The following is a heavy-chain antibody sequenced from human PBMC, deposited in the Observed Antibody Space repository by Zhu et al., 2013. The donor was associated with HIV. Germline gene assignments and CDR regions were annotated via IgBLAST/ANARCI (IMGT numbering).Heavy chain of an antibody. V-gene: IGHV1-69*01. CDR1: GGTFSSYA. CDR2: IIPIFGTA. D-gene: IGHD5-18*01. CDR3: ARSTPRGHRGYSSDAFDI. Sequence: QVQLVQSGAEVKKPGSSVKVSCKASGGTFSSYAISWVRQAPGQGLEWMGGIIPIFGTANYAQKFQGRVTITADESTSTAYMELSSLRSEDTAVYYCARSTPRGHRGYSSDAFDIWGRRDNGHRLF. J-gene: IGHJ3*02.